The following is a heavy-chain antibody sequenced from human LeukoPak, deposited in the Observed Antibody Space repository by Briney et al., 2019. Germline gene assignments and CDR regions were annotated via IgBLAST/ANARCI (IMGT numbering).Heavy chain of an antibody. J-gene: IGHJ5*02. CDR2: IYYSGST. Sequence: SETLSLTCTVSGGSISSGDYYWSWIRQPPGKGLEWIGYIYYSGSTYYNPSLKSRVTISVDTSKNQFSLKLSSVTAADTAVYYCARTLWGTTAKSKFDPWGQGTLVTVSS. CDR3: ARTLWGTTAKSKFDP. V-gene: IGHV4-30-4*08. D-gene: IGHD1-7*01. CDR1: GGSISSGDYY.